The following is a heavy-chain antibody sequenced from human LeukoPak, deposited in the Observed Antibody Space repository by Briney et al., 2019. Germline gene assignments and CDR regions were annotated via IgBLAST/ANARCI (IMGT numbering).Heavy chain of an antibody. Sequence: SETLSLTCGISGGAISNTNWWTWVRQPQGKGLEWIGEVNLQGSTNYNPSLKSRVAISVDKSENHISLKLTSVTAADTAVYYCAREGGPYRPLDYSGQGTLVTVAS. CDR3: AREGGPYRPLDY. V-gene: IGHV4-4*02. J-gene: IGHJ4*02. CDR1: GGAISNTNW. CDR2: VNLQGST.